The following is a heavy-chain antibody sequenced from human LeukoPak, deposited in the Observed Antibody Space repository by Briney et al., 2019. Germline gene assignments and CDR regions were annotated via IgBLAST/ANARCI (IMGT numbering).Heavy chain of an antibody. CDR1: GFTFSNYW. J-gene: IGHJ4*02. CDR3: AKGGSKAPDY. D-gene: IGHD4-11*01. Sequence: GGSLRLSCAAPGFTFSNYWMHWVRQAPGKGLVWVSRIHSDGSSTTYADSVKGRFTISRDNAKNTLYLQMNTLTAEDTAVCYCAKGGSKAPDYWGQGTLVTVSS. V-gene: IGHV3-74*01. CDR2: IHSDGSST.